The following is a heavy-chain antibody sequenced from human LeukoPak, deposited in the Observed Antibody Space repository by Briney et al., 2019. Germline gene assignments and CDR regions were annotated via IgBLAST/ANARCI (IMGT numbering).Heavy chain of an antibody. Sequence: SETLSLTCAVYGGSFSGYYWSWIRQPPGKGLEWIGEINHSGSTNYNPSLKSRVTISVDTSKNQSSLKLSSVTAADTAVYYCARGIGTSGYPNIFDYWGQGTLVTVSS. CDR1: GGSFSGYY. J-gene: IGHJ4*02. V-gene: IGHV4-34*01. D-gene: IGHD3-22*01. CDR3: ARGIGTSGYPNIFDY. CDR2: INHSGST.